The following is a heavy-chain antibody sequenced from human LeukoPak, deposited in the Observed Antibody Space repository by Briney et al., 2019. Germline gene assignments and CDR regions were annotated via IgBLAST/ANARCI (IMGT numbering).Heavy chain of an antibody. CDR2: ISGSGANT. CDR3: AKSRGYSNTSPFDY. Sequence: GGSLRLSCAASGFTVSSNYMSWVRQAPGKGLEWVSGISGSGANTYYADSVKGRFTFSRDNSRNTLYLQMNSLTADDTAVYYCAKSRGYSNTSPFDYWGQGTLVAVSS. V-gene: IGHV3-23*01. J-gene: IGHJ4*02. D-gene: IGHD6-13*01. CDR1: GFTVSSNY.